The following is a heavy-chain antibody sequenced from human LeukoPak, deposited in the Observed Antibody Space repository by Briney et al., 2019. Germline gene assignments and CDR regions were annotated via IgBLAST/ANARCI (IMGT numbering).Heavy chain of an antibody. CDR1: GFTFSSYG. D-gene: IGHD6-13*01. J-gene: IGHJ4*02. CDR2: ISYDGSNK. CDR3: AKGAAAGRFYFDY. V-gene: IGHV3-30*18. Sequence: PGGSLRLSCAASGFTFSSYGMHWVRQAPGKGLEWVAVISYDGSNKYYADSVKGRFTISRDNSKNTLYLQMNSLRAEDTAVYYCAKGAAAGRFYFDYWGQGTLVTVSS.